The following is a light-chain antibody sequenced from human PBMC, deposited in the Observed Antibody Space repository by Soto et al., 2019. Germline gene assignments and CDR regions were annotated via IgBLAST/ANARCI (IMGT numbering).Light chain of an antibody. V-gene: IGKV3-11*01. CDR3: QQYANSPIT. CDR1: ETVSSY. CDR2: DAS. J-gene: IGKJ5*01. Sequence: IVMTQSPGTLSVSPWERATLSCRASETVSSYLLWYQQKPGQDPRLLIYDASERATGIPARFSGSGSETDFTLTISSLEPEDFAVYYCQQYANSPITFGQGTRLEIK.